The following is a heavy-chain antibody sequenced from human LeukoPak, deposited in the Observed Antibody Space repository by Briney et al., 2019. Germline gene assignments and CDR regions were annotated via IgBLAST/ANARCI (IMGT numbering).Heavy chain of an antibody. CDR3: ARDASTTRVISASDN. D-gene: IGHD2/OR15-2a*01. Sequence: ASVKVSCKASGYTFTDSYLHWVRQAPGQGLEWMGRFNPNSGGTDYAQMFQGRVTMTRDTSINTAYMELSGLRSDDTAVYYCARDASTTRVISASDNWGQGTLVTVSS. V-gene: IGHV1-2*02. CDR1: GYTFTDSY. CDR2: FNPNSGGT. J-gene: IGHJ4*02.